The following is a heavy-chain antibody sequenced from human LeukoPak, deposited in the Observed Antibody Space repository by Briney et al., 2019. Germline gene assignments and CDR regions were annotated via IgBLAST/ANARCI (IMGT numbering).Heavy chain of an antibody. CDR2: IKQDGSEK. Sequence: PGGSLRLSCAASGFTFITYWMSWVRQAPGKGLEWVANIKQDGSEKYYVDSVKGRFTISRDNAKNSLYLQMNSLRAEDTAVYYCARDQAPIVVAQNWFDPWGQGTLVTVSS. D-gene: IGHD1-26*01. V-gene: IGHV3-7*01. J-gene: IGHJ5*02. CDR3: ARDQAPIVVAQNWFDP. CDR1: GFTFITYW.